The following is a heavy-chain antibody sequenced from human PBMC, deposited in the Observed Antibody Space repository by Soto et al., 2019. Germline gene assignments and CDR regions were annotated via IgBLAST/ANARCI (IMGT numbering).Heavy chain of an antibody. D-gene: IGHD5-12*01. Sequence: GGSLRLSCAASGFTFSSYLMHWVRQAPGKGLVWVSRINSDGSSTSYADSVKGRFTISRDNAKNTLYLQMNSLRAEDTAVYYCARDIVEMATILDYYYGMDVWGQGTTVTVSS. V-gene: IGHV3-74*01. J-gene: IGHJ6*02. CDR1: GFTFSSYL. CDR2: INSDGSST. CDR3: ARDIVEMATILDYYYGMDV.